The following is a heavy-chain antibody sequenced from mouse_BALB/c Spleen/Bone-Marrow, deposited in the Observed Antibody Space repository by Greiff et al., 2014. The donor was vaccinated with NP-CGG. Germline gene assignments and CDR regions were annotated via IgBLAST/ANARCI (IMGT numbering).Heavy chain of an antibody. V-gene: IGHV14-3*02. CDR2: IDPANGNT. J-gene: IGHJ4*01. Sequence: EVQLQESGAELVKPGASVKLSCTASGFNIKDTYMHWVKQRPERGLDWIGRIDPANGNTKYDPKFQGKATITADTSSNAAYLQLSSLTSEDTAVYYCAREDYGNSYAMDYWGQGTSVTVSS. D-gene: IGHD2-1*01. CDR1: GFNIKDTY. CDR3: AREDYGNSYAMDY.